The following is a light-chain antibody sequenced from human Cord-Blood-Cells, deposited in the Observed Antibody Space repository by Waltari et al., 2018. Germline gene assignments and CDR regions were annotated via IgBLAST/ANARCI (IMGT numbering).Light chain of an antibody. Sequence: QSALTQPASVSGSPGQPITISCTGTSSDVGGYTYVSWYQQHPGKAPKLMIYEVSNRPSGVSNRFSGSKSGNTASLTISGLQAEDEADYYCSSYTSSSTYVFGTGTKVTVL. J-gene: IGLJ1*01. CDR1: SSDVGGYTY. CDR2: EVS. V-gene: IGLV2-14*01. CDR3: SSYTSSSTYV.